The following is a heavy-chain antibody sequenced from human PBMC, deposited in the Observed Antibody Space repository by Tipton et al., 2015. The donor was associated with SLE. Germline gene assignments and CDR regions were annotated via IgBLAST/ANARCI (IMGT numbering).Heavy chain of an antibody. CDR1: GGSISSYY. V-gene: IGHV4-59*01. Sequence: TLSLTCTVSGGSISSYYWSWIRQPPGKGLEWIGYIYYSGSTNYNPSPKSRVTISVDTSKNQFSLKLSSVTAADTAVYYCARDSSSGVDYWGQGTLVTVSS. CDR2: IYYSGST. CDR3: ARDSSSGVDY. D-gene: IGHD6-19*01. J-gene: IGHJ4*02.